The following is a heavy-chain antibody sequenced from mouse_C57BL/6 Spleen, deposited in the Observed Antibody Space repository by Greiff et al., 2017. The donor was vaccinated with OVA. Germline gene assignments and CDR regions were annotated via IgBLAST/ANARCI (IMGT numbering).Heavy chain of an antibody. J-gene: IGHJ2*01. D-gene: IGHD1-1*01. CDR3: ARGGYTVVADYFDY. Sequence: QVQLKQSGAELARPGASVKLSCKASGYTFTSYGISWVKQRTGQGLEWIGEIYPRSGNTYYNEKFKGKATLPADKSSSTAYMELRSLTSEDSAVYFCARGGYTVVADYFDYWGQGTTLTVSS. CDR2: IYPRSGNT. V-gene: IGHV1-81*01. CDR1: GYTFTSYG.